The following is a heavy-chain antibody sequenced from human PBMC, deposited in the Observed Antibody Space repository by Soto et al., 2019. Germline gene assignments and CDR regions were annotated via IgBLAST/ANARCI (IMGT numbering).Heavy chain of an antibody. CDR3: ARLVSGSSKAPGY. J-gene: IGHJ4*02. V-gene: IGHV4-39*07. D-gene: IGHD3-16*01. CDR1: GGSISSYY. Sequence: PSETLSLTCTVSGGSISSYYWGWIRQPPGKGLEWIGSIYYSGSTYYNPSLKSRVTISVDTSKNQFSLKLSSVTAADTAVYYCARLVSGSSKAPGYWGQGTLVTVS. CDR2: IYYSGST.